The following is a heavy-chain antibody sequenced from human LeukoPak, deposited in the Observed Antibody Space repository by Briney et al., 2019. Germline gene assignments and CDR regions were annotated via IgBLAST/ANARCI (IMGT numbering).Heavy chain of an antibody. J-gene: IGHJ4*02. CDR3: ARRDIAAEN. CDR1: GGSISSGTYY. V-gene: IGHV4-39*01. Sequence: SETLSLTCTVSGGSISSGTYYWGWIRQPPGKGLEWIGSIYYSGDNYYNPSLKSRVTISVGTSKNQFSLKLSSVTAADTAVYYCARRDIAAENWGQGTLVTAST. D-gene: IGHD6-13*01. CDR2: IYYSGDN.